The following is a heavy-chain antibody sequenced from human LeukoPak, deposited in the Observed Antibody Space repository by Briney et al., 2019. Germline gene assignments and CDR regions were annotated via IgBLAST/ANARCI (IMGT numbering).Heavy chain of an antibody. CDR1: GFTFSSYA. CDR2: ISGSGGST. CDR3: ARVNGGAFWY. Sequence: GGSLRLSCAASGFTFSSYAMSWVRQAPGKGLEWVSAISGSGGSTYYADSVKGRFTISRDNPKNTLYLQMNSLRAEDTAVYYCARVNGGAFWYWGQGTLLTVYS. D-gene: IGHD3-3*01. V-gene: IGHV3-23*01. J-gene: IGHJ4*02.